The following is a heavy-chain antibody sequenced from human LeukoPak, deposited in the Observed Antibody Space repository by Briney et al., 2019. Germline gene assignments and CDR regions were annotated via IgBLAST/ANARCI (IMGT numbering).Heavy chain of an antibody. Sequence: SETLSLTCTVSGYSISSGYYWGWIRQPPGKGREWNGSIYHSGSTYYNPSLKSRVTISVDTSKNQFSLKLSSVTAADTAVYYCASRGYSGYEYDYYYYMDVWGKGTTVTVSS. CDR1: GYSISSGYY. J-gene: IGHJ6*03. CDR2: IYHSGST. CDR3: ASRGYSGYEYDYYYYMDV. V-gene: IGHV4-38-2*02. D-gene: IGHD5-12*01.